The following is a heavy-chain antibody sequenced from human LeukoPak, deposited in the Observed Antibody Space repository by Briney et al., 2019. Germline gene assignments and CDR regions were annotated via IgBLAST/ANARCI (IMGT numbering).Heavy chain of an antibody. CDR2: VSYRGST. V-gene: IGHV4-39*01. D-gene: IGHD5-18*01. CDR3: ARHPAGSEESYGYHYWYFDL. Sequence: SETLSLTCTVAGGSLSSSSYYWGWIRQPPGKGLEWIGSVSYRGSTYYNPSLKSRVTISVDTSKNQFSLKLSSVTAADTAVYYCARHPAGSEESYGYHYWYFDLWGRGTLVTVSS. CDR1: GGSLSSSSYY. J-gene: IGHJ2*01.